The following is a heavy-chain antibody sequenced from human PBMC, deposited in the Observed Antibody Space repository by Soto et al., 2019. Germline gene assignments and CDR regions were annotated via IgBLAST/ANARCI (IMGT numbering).Heavy chain of an antibody. D-gene: IGHD3-16*01. CDR1: GGSFSGYY. CDR2: INHSGST. CDR3: ARGFTDHYYYYGMDV. J-gene: IGHJ6*02. V-gene: IGHV4-34*01. Sequence: SETLSLTCAVYGGSFSGYYWSWIRQPPGKGLEWIGEINHSGSTNYNPSLESRVTISVDTSKNQFSLKLSSVTAADTAVYYCARGFTDHYYYYGMDVWGQGTTVTVSS.